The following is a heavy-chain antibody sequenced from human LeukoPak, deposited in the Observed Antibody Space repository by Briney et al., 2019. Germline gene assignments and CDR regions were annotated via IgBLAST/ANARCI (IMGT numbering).Heavy chain of an antibody. Sequence: GGSLRLSCAASGFTFSSYWMNWVRQAPGKGLEWVSYISSSGSTIYYADSVKGRFTISRDNAKNSLYLQMNSLRAEDTAVYYCASNAPSYDILTGYYSWGQGTLVTVSS. CDR2: ISSSGSTI. J-gene: IGHJ4*02. D-gene: IGHD3-9*01. V-gene: IGHV3-48*04. CDR1: GFTFSSYW. CDR3: ASNAPSYDILTGYYS.